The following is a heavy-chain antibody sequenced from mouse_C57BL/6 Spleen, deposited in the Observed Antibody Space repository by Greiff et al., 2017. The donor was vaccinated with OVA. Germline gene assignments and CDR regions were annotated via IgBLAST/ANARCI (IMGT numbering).Heavy chain of an antibody. CDR3: ASAPDYYGSPYFDY. Sequence: EVQLVESGPGLVKPSQSLSLTCSVTGYSITSGYYWNWIRQFPGNKLEWMGYISYDGSNNDNPSLKNRISITRDTSKNQLFLKLNSVTTEDTATYYCASAPDYYGSPYFDYWGQGTTLTVSS. CDR1: GYSITSGYY. D-gene: IGHD1-1*01. J-gene: IGHJ2*01. V-gene: IGHV3-6*01. CDR2: ISYDGSN.